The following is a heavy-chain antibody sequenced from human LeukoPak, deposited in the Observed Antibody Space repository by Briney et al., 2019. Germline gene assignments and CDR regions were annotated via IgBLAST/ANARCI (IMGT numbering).Heavy chain of an antibody. J-gene: IGHJ4*02. Sequence: GGSLRLSCAASGFTFSSYAMHWVRQAPGKGLEWVAVISYDGSNKYYADSVKGRFTISRDNPKNTLYLQMNSLRAEDTAVYYCARADGSGSYYPHYFDYWGQGTLVTVSS. D-gene: IGHD3-10*01. CDR3: ARADGSGSYYPHYFDY. CDR1: GFTFSSYA. V-gene: IGHV3-30-3*01. CDR2: ISYDGSNK.